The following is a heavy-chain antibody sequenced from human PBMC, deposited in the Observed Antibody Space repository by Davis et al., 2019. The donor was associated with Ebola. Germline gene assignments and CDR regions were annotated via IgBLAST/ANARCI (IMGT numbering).Heavy chain of an antibody. Sequence: GESLKISCAASGFTFSDFGIHWVRQAPGKGLEWVSDIWYDGSHRDYVDSVKGRFTISRDNAKKSLYLDMSSLRADDTAIYYCARVALKDNFDAWGQGTLVTVSS. V-gene: IGHV3-33*01. D-gene: IGHD1-1*01. CDR1: GFTFSDFG. CDR3: ARVALKDNFDA. CDR2: IWYDGSHR. J-gene: IGHJ5*02.